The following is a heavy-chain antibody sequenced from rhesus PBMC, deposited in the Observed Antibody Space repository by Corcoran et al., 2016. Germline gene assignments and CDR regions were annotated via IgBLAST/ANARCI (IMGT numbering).Heavy chain of an antibody. CDR1: GSSIRSCSY. CDR2: LYGRGGSN. J-gene: IGHJ2*01. CDR3: ARVGSSWSEWDTVGTEWYFDL. Sequence: QVQLQESGPGLVKPSETLSLTCAVSGSSIRSCSYWFWIRHPPGKVLDWFGRLYGRGGSNYLNPSLKRRVNLSVDTSKNQFSLKLSSVTAADTAVYYCARVGSSWSEWDTVGTEWYFDLWGPGTPITISS. D-gene: IGHD5-42*01. V-gene: IGHV4S14*01.